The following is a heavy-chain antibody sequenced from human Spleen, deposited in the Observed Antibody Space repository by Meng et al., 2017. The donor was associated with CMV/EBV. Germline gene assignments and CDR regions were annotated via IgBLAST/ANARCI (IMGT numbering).Heavy chain of an antibody. D-gene: IGHD1-1*01. CDR1: GFTFSSYA. Sequence: GGSLRLSCAASGFTFSSYAMSWVRQAPGKGLEWVSAISGSGGSTYYADSVKGRFTISRDNAKNSFYLHMNSLRAEDTAVYYCARSMIMYNWNDLDAWGQGTLVTVSS. J-gene: IGHJ4*02. V-gene: IGHV3-23*01. CDR3: ARSMIMYNWNDLDA. CDR2: ISGSGGST.